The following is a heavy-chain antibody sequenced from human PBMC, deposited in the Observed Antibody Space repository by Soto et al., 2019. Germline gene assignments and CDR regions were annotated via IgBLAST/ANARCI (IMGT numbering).Heavy chain of an antibody. V-gene: IGHV3-48*01. J-gene: IGHJ4*02. D-gene: IGHD3-3*01. CDR2: MSSSTSTI. CDR3: ARVWYHGVGKPGFDY. CDR1: GFTFSSYG. Sequence: GGSLRLSCAASGFTFSSYGMNWVRQAPGKGLEWVSYMSSSTSTIYYADSVRGRFTISRDNAKNSLYLQMNSLRAEDTALYYCARVWYHGVGKPGFDYWGQGTLVTVSS.